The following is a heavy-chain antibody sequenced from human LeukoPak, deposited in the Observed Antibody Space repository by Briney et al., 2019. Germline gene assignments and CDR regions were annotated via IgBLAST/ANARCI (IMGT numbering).Heavy chain of an antibody. D-gene: IGHD2-15*01. CDR1: GYTFTSYD. J-gene: IGHJ5*02. CDR2: MNPNSGNT. Sequence: ASVKVSCKASGYTFTSYDINWVRQATGQGLEWMGWMNPNSGNTNYAQKLQGRVTMTTDTSTSTAYMELRSLRSDDTAVYYCARYCSGGSCYLGNWFDPWGQGTLVTVSS. V-gene: IGHV1-18*01. CDR3: ARYCSGGSCYLGNWFDP.